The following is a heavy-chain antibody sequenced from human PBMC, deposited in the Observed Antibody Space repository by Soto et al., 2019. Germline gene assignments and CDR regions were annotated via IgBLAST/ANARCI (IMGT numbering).Heavy chain of an antibody. V-gene: IGHV3-30-3*01. CDR3: ARDRLGVYFDY. J-gene: IGHJ4*02. CDR2: ISYDGSNK. CDR1: GFTFSSYA. D-gene: IGHD3-22*01. Sequence: QVQLVESGGGVVQPGRSLRLSCAASGFTFSSYAMHWVRQAPGKGLEWVAVISYDGSNKYYADSAKGRFTISRDNSKNTLYLQMNSLRAEDTAVYYCARDRLGVYFDYWGQGTLVTVSS.